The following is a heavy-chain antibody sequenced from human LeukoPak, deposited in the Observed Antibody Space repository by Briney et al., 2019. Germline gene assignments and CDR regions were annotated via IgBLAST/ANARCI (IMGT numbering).Heavy chain of an antibody. CDR2: INHSGST. CDR1: GGSFSGYY. CDR3: ARGIGYQLLYNYYYYGKDV. J-gene: IGHJ6*02. Sequence: TSETLSLTCAVYGGSFSGYYWSWIRQPPGKGLEWIGEINHSGSTNYNPSLKSRVTISVDTSKNQFSLKLSSVTAADTAVYYCARGIGYQLLYNYYYYGKDVWGQGTTVTVSS. D-gene: IGHD2-2*02. V-gene: IGHV4-34*01.